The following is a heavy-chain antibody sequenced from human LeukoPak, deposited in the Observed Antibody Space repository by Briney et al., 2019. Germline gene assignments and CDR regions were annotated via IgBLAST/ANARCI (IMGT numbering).Heavy chain of an antibody. V-gene: IGHV3-23*01. D-gene: IGHD3-22*01. CDR1: GFTFSSYA. J-gene: IGHJ3*02. CDR3: ANAMIVVVDDAFDI. Sequence: GGSLRLSCAASGFTFSSYAMSWVRQAPGKGLEWVSAISGSGGSTYYVDSVKGRFTISRDNSKNTLYLQMNSLRAGDTAVYYCANAMIVVVDDAFDIWGQGTMVTVSS. CDR2: ISGSGGST.